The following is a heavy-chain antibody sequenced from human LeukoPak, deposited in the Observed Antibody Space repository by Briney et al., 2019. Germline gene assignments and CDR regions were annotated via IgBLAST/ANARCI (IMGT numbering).Heavy chain of an antibody. Sequence: GGSLRLSCAASGFTFSSYGMHWVRQAPGKGLEWVAVIWYDGSNKYYADSVKGRFTISRDNSKNTLYLQMNSLRAEDTAVYYCAVTYDSSGYYFRYFQHWGQGTLVTVSS. CDR3: AVTYDSSGYYFRYFQH. V-gene: IGHV3-33*01. CDR1: GFTFSSYG. D-gene: IGHD3-22*01. CDR2: IWYDGSNK. J-gene: IGHJ1*01.